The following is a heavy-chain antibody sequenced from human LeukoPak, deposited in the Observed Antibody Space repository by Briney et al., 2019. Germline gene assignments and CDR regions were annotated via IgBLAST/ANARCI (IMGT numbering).Heavy chain of an antibody. D-gene: IGHD6-19*01. CDR1: GGSISSYY. Sequence: SETLSLTCTVSGGSISSYYWSWIRQPAGKGLEWIGRIYTSGSTNYNPSLKSRVTMSVDTSKNQLSLKLSSVTAADTAVYYCARDPYSSGWFDYWGQGTLVTVSS. CDR3: ARDPYSSGWFDY. CDR2: IYTSGST. J-gene: IGHJ4*02. V-gene: IGHV4-4*07.